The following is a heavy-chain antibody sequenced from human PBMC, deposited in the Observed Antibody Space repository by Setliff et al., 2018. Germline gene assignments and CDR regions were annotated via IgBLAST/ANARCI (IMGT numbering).Heavy chain of an antibody. Sequence: TSETLSLTCSVSGGSISGYYWSWLRQPPGKGLEWIGYIYNNGRTNYHPALKRRVTMSVDTSKNQLSLTLRSVTAEDTALYYCARAHRYFSDTSGYFYDQGRSAFDVWGQGTMVTVSS. J-gene: IGHJ3*01. CDR3: ARAHRYFSDTSGYFYDQGRSAFDV. CDR1: GGSISGYY. CDR2: IYNNGRT. V-gene: IGHV4-59*12. D-gene: IGHD3-22*01.